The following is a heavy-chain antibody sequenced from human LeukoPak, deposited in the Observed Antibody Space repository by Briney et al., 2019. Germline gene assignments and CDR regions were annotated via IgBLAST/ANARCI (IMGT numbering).Heavy chain of an antibody. Sequence: GGSLRLSCAASGFTFSSYSMNWVRQAPGKGLEWVSYISGYSSTLYYADSVKGRFTISRGNAKNSLYLQMNSLRAEDTAVHYCARDSPYGGYFDLWGRGTLVTVSS. CDR3: ARDSPYGGYFDL. CDR1: GFTFSSYS. V-gene: IGHV3-48*01. CDR2: ISGYSSTL. J-gene: IGHJ2*01. D-gene: IGHD4-17*01.